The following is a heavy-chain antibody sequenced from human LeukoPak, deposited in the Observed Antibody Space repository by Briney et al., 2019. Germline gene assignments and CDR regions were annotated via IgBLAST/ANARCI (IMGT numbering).Heavy chain of an antibody. Sequence: GGSLRLSCAASGFTFSSYEMNWVRQAPGKGLEWVSYISSSGSTIYYADSVKGRFTISRDNAKNSLYLQMNSLRAEDTAVYYCARDLPYYYDSSGYDYWGQGTLVTVSS. CDR3: ARDLPYYYDSSGYDY. CDR2: ISSSGSTI. J-gene: IGHJ4*02. D-gene: IGHD3-22*01. V-gene: IGHV3-48*03. CDR1: GFTFSSYE.